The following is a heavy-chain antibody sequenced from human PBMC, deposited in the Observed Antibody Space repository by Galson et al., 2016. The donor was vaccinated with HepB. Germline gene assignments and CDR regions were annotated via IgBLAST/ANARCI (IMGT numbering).Heavy chain of an antibody. D-gene: IGHD5-24*01. CDR2: IYYSGST. J-gene: IGHJ4*02. CDR3: ASSGWLQFFDY. Sequence: ETLSLTCTVSGDSINSRGYYWGWIRQPPGKGLEWIGSIYYSGSTYYNPSLRRRVTISVDTSKNQFSLKLTSVTAADTAVYYCASSGWLQFFDYWGQGTLVTVSS. CDR1: GDSINSRGYY. V-gene: IGHV4-39*01.